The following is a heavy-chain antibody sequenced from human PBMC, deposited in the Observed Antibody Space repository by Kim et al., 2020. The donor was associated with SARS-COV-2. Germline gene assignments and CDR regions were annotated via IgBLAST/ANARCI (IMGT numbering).Heavy chain of an antibody. J-gene: IGHJ5*02. D-gene: IGHD6-13*01. V-gene: IGHV1-3*01. Sequence: ASVKVSCKASGYTFTSYAIHWVRQAPGQRLEWMGWINAGNGNTKYSQKFQGRVTITRDTSASTAYMELSSLRSEDTAVYYCARAGAAAGNGLLDWFDPWDQGTLVTVSS. CDR1: GYTFTSYA. CDR2: INAGNGNT. CDR3: ARAGAAAGNGLLDWFDP.